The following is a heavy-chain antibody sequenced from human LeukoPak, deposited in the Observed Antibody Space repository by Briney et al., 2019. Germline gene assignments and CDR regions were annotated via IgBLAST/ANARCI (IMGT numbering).Heavy chain of an antibody. CDR3: ARDFGYYGSGSYYYYYMDV. J-gene: IGHJ6*03. V-gene: IGHV4-4*07. D-gene: IGHD3-10*01. CDR1: GGSISSYY. CDR2: IYTTGST. Sequence: SETLSLTCSVSGGSISSYYWSWIRQPAGKGLEWIGRIYTTGSTNYNPSLKSRVTMSVDTSKNQFSLKLSSVTAADTAVYYCARDFGYYGSGSYYYYYMDVWGKGTTVTISS.